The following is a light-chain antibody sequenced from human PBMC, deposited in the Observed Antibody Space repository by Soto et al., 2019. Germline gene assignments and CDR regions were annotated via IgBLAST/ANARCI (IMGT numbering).Light chain of an antibody. V-gene: IGLV2-14*01. CDR2: QVS. Sequence: QSALTQPASVSGSPGQSIAISCTGTTSDVGAYNYVSWYQQHPGKAPKLMIYQVSNRPSGVSNRFSGSESGNTASLTISGLQAEDEADYYCSSYTTSTTDVFGTGTKLTVL. CDR1: TSDVGAYNY. J-gene: IGLJ1*01. CDR3: SSYTTSTTDV.